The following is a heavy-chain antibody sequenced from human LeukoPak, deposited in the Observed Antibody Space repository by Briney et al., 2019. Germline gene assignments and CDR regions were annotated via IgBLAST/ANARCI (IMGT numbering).Heavy chain of an antibody. CDR1: GFIFSIYG. CDR3: AKDSPYGDYLLDV. V-gene: IGHV3-23*01. Sequence: GGSLRLSCAASGFIFSIYGANWVRQAPGEGLEWVAAFSASGSATSYADSVRGRFTISRDNSKSTTYLQMKSLRAEDTAVFYCAKDSPYGDYLLDVWGQGTTVTVSS. D-gene: IGHD4-17*01. J-gene: IGHJ6*02. CDR2: FSASGSAT.